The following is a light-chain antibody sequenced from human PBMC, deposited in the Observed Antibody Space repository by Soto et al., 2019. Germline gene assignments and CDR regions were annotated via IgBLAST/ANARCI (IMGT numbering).Light chain of an antibody. CDR2: GAS. Sequence: DIQMTQSPSSLSASVGDRVTITCRASQGIANYLAWYQQKPGKVPKLLIYGASTLQSGVPSRFSGSGSGTDFTLTISSLQPEDVASYFCQKYNSAPRTLGQGTKVDTK. V-gene: IGKV1-27*01. CDR1: QGIANY. CDR3: QKYNSAPRT. J-gene: IGKJ1*01.